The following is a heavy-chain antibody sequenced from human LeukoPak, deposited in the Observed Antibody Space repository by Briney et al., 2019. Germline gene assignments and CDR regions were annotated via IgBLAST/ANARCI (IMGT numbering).Heavy chain of an antibody. V-gene: IGHV3-23*01. D-gene: IGHD6-25*01. CDR1: GFTFSSYA. Sequence: GGSLRLSCAASGFTFSSYAMSWVRQAPGKGLEWVSATSGSGGSTYYADSVKGRFTISRDNSKNTLYLQMNSLRAEDTAVYYCAISSAAARAYYFDYWGQGTLVTVSS. CDR3: AISSAAARAYYFDY. J-gene: IGHJ4*02. CDR2: TSGSGGST.